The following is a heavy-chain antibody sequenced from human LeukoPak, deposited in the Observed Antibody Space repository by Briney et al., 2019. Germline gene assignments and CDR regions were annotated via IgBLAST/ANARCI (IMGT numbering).Heavy chain of an antibody. CDR3: ASVRRATGTDYYYYYGMDV. J-gene: IGHJ6*02. Sequence: GGSLRLSCAASGFTLSTYSMNWVRQAPGKGLEWVSSISSSSSYIYYADSVKGRFTISRDNAKNSLYLQMNSLRAEDTAVYYCASVRRATGTDYYYYYGMDVWGQGTTVTVSS. CDR1: GFTLSTYS. CDR2: ISSSSSYI. V-gene: IGHV3-21*01. D-gene: IGHD1-26*01.